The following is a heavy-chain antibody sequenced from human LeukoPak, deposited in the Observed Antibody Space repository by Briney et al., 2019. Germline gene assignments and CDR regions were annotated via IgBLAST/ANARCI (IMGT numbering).Heavy chain of an antibody. D-gene: IGHD3-16*01. J-gene: IGHJ4*02. CDR2: ISYDGSNK. Sequence: GGSLRLSCAASGFTFRSYAMHWVRQAPGKGLEWVAVISYDGSNKYYADSVKGRFTISRENSKNTLYLQMNSLRAEDTAVYYCARDYDIHEYYFDYWGQGTLVTVSS. CDR3: ARDYDIHEYYFDY. CDR1: GFTFRSYA. V-gene: IGHV3-30*01.